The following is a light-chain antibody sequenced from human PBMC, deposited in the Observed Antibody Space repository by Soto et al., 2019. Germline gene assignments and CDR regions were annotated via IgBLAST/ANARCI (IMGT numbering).Light chain of an antibody. Sequence: DVLLTQSPFSLSASVVERVTITCRASQSVTRDLNWYQQKPGKAPSLLIYAASTMASGVPARFSGSGSGTDFTLTISSLEPEDFAAYYCQQSNNTPGTFGRGTKVDI. J-gene: IGKJ3*01. CDR2: AAS. CDR1: QSVTRD. CDR3: QQSNNTPGT. V-gene: IGKV1-39*01.